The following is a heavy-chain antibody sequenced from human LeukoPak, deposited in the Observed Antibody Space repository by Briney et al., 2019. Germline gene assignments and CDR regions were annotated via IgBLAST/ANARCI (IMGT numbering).Heavy chain of an antibody. CDR2: IYYSGST. D-gene: IGHD6-25*01. CDR1: GGPISSYY. CDR3: ARLYSSGWYYMDV. J-gene: IGHJ6*03. Sequence: SETLSLTCTVSGGPISSYYWSWIRQPPGKGLEWIGYIYYSGSTNYNPSLKSRVTISVDTSKNQFSLKLSSVTAADTAVYYCARLYSSGWYYMDVWGQGTTVTVSS. V-gene: IGHV4-59*01.